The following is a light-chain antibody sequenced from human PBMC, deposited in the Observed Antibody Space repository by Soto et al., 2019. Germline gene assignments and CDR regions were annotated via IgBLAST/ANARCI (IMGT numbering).Light chain of an antibody. CDR2: HVT. CDR1: SSDVGGYNF. Sequence: QSVLTQPASMSGSPGQSITISCTGTSSDVGGYNFVSWYQQHPGKAPKLMIYHVTNRPSGVSSRFSGSKSGNTASLTISGLQAEDEADYYCSSYTSTITYVFGTGTKVTVL. J-gene: IGLJ1*01. CDR3: SSYTSTITYV. V-gene: IGLV2-14*01.